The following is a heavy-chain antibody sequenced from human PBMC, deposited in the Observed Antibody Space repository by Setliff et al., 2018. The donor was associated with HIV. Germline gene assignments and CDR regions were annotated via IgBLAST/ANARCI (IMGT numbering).Heavy chain of an antibody. V-gene: IGHV1-24*01. J-gene: IGHJ4*02. Sequence: GASVKVSCKVSGYTVTELSINWVRQAPGKGPEWMGGFDPEDNKIVYAQKFQGRVTITADKSTSTAYMELSNLRSEDTAVYYCGTVRIAVPDDFDYWGPGTLVTVSS. CDR3: GTVRIAVPDDFDY. D-gene: IGHD6-19*01. CDR1: GYTVTELS. CDR2: FDPEDNKI.